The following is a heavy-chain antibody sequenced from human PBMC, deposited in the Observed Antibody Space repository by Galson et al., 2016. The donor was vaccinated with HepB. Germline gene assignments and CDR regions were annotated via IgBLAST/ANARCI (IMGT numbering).Heavy chain of an antibody. CDR1: GDRFTNIW. D-gene: IGHD3-10*01. Sequence: QSGAEVKQPGESLKISCTDFGDRFTNIWIAWVRQRPGKGLEWMGLVYPGDSDTRYRVAFDGHITISADKTINTVYLQWTSLKASGSGMYYCARANRVRTSTESGLWGQGTLVTVSS. CDR2: VYPGDSDT. J-gene: IGHJ4*02. V-gene: IGHV5-51*01. CDR3: ARANRVRTSTESGL.